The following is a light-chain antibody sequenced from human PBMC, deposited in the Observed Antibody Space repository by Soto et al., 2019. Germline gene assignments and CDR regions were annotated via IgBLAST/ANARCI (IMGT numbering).Light chain of an antibody. CDR2: ANI. CDR3: QSYDSSLSGYV. Sequence: QSVLTQPPSVSGAPGQRVTISCTGSSSNIGAGYDVHWYQQLPGTAPKLLIFANINRPSGVPDRFSGSTSDTSASLAITGLRAEDEADYYCQSYDSSLSGYVFGTGTKLTVL. J-gene: IGLJ1*01. V-gene: IGLV1-40*01. CDR1: SSNIGAGYD.